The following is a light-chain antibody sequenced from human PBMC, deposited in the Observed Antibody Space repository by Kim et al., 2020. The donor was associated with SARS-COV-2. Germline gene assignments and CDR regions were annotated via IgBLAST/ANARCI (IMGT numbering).Light chain of an antibody. Sequence: ASNSSKSSQSLLSSSNNKNSLAWLQQKPRPPPKLLVSWASTRESGVPDRFSGSGSGTDFTLTISSLQAEDVAVYYCQQYYSAPITFGQGTRLEIK. J-gene: IGKJ5*01. V-gene: IGKV4-1*01. CDR2: WAS. CDR3: QQYYSAPIT. CDR1: QSLLSSSNNKNS.